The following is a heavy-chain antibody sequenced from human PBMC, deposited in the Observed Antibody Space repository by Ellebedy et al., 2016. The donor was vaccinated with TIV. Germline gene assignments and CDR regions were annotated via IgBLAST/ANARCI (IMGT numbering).Heavy chain of an antibody. Sequence: GESLKIPCAAPGFAVNSYYITWALQAPGKGLDWVSVIFTSDITSYADSVRGRFTISRDTYKNTVSLEMNSLRVEDTAIYYCAVVDFCWGQGTLVTVSS. V-gene: IGHV3-53*01. CDR2: IFTSDIT. D-gene: IGHD2-15*01. CDR3: AVVDFC. CDR1: GFAVNSYY. J-gene: IGHJ4*02.